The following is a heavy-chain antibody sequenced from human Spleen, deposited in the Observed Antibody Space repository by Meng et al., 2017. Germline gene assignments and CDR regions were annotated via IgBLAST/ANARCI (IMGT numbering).Heavy chain of an antibody. J-gene: IGHJ4*02. CDR2: INAVFGTT. Sequence: QVQLVQSGAEGKKPGASVKVPCKPSGYTFPDYWLHWVRRAPGQGLEWMGGINAVFGTTNYAQKFQDRVTITSDESTSTVYMELTRLTSEDTAVYFCARKAGNCISTTCYSLDYWGQGTLVTVSS. D-gene: IGHD2-2*01. V-gene: IGHV1-69*01. CDR1: GYTFPDYW. CDR3: ARKAGNCISTTCYSLDY.